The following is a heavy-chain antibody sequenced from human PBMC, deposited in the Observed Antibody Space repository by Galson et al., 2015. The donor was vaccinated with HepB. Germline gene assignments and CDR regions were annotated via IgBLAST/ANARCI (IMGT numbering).Heavy chain of an antibody. CDR2: IWYDGSNK. J-gene: IGHJ4*02. Sequence: SLRLSCAASGFTFSSYGMHWVRQAPGKGLEWVAVIWYDGSNKYYADSVKGRFTISRDNSKNTLYLQMNSLRAEDTAVYYCARDRDSLQRGRRLDYWGQGTLVTVSS. D-gene: IGHD5-24*01. CDR3: ARDRDSLQRGRRLDY. CDR1: GFTFSSYG. V-gene: IGHV3-33*01.